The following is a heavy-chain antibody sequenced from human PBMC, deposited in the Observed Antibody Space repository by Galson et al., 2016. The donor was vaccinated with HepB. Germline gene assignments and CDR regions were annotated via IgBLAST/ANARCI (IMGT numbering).Heavy chain of an antibody. V-gene: IGHV3-33*01. CDR1: GFTFSTYG. D-gene: IGHD2-21*02. CDR3: ARDLAGIPYGTPDYSFDY. CDR2: IWYDGSNE. J-gene: IGHJ4*02. Sequence: SLRLSCAASGFTFSTYGMHWVRQAPGKGLEWVALIWYDGSNEYYADSVKGRFTISRDNSKETLYLQMNSLRAEDTAVYYCARDLAGIPYGTPDYSFDYWGQGTLVTVSS.